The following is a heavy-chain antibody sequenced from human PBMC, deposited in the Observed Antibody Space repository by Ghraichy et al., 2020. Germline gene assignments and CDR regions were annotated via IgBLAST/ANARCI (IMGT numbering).Heavy chain of an antibody. CDR3: ARDGGDIAARGPYYGVDV. CDR2: ITSSGTYI. V-gene: IGHV3-21*01. CDR1: GFTFSSYS. J-gene: IGHJ6*01. D-gene: IGHD6-6*01. Sequence: LSLTCAASGFTFSSYSMNWFRQAPGKGLDWVSSITSSGTYIYYADSVKGRFTISRDNAKNSVYLQMNSLRAEDTAVYYCARDGGDIAARGPYYGVDVWGQGTTVTVSS.